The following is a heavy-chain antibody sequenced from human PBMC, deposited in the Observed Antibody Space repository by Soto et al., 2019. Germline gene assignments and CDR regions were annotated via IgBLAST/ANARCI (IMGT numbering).Heavy chain of an antibody. CDR3: ARNEIRYYYYGMDV. J-gene: IGHJ6*02. CDR1: GGSISSYY. CDR2: IYYSGST. V-gene: IGHV4-59*01. Sequence: SETLSLTCTVSGGSISSYYWSWIRQPPGKGLEWFGYIYYSGSTNYNPSLKSRVTISVDTSKNQFSLKLSSVTAADTAVYDCARNEIRYYYYGMDVWGQGTMVTVSS.